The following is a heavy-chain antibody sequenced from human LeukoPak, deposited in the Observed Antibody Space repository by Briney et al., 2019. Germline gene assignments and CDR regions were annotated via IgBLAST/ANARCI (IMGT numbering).Heavy chain of an antibody. V-gene: IGHV1-2*06. CDR2: INPNSGGT. CDR3: ARLVVPAAFDY. J-gene: IGHJ4*02. D-gene: IGHD2-2*01. Sequence: ASVKVSCKASGYTFAGYYMHWVRQAPGQGLEWMGRINPNSGGTNYAQKFQGRVTMTRDTSISTAYMELSGLRSDDTAVYYCARLVVPAAFDYWGQGTLVTVSS. CDR1: GYTFAGYY.